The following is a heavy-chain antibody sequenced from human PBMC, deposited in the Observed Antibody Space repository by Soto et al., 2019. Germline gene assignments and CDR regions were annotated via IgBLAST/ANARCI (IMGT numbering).Heavy chain of an antibody. V-gene: IGHV1-2*02. J-gene: IGHJ6*02. CDR2: INPNSGGT. D-gene: IGHD3-3*01. CDR1: GYTFTGYY. Sequence: ASVKVSCKASGYTFTGYYMHWVRQAPGQGLERMGWINPNSGGTNYAQKFQGRVTMTRDTSISTAYMELSRLRSDDTAVYYCARGNYDFWSGPQTTHYGMDVWGQGTKVTVSS. CDR3: ARGNYDFWSGPQTTHYGMDV.